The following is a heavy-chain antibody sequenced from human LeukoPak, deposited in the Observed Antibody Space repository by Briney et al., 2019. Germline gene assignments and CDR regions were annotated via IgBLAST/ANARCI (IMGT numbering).Heavy chain of an antibody. CDR2: IYYSGST. D-gene: IGHD4-11*01. Sequence: SETLSLTCTVSGGSISSSIYYWGWIRQPPGKGLEWIGTIYYSGSTYYNPSLKSRVTISVDTSKNQFSLRLSSVTAADTAVYYCARDGSNWSNDYYHGVDVWGQGTTVTVSS. V-gene: IGHV4-39*07. J-gene: IGHJ6*02. CDR3: ARDGSNWSNDYYHGVDV. CDR1: GGSISSSIYY.